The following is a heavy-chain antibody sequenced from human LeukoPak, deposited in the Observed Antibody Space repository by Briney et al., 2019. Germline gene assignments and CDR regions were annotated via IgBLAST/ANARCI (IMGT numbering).Heavy chain of an antibody. Sequence: GGSLRLSCAVSGFTFSSHWMSWVRQAPGKGLEWVANINQDGSQRYYVDSARGRFTISRDNAKNSLYLQMDSLRVEDTAVYYCARDGFDAGIYFDYWGQGALVTVSS. V-gene: IGHV3-7*01. D-gene: IGHD3-9*01. CDR2: INQDGSQR. CDR3: ARDGFDAGIYFDY. J-gene: IGHJ4*02. CDR1: GFTFSSHW.